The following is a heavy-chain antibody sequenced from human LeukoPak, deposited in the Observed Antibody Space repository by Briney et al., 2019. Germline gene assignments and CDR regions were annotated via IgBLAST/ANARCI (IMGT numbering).Heavy chain of an antibody. CDR1: GGSISSYY. Sequence: SETLSLTCTASGGSISSYYWSWIRQPPGKGLEWIGYIYYSGSTNYNPSLKSRVTISVDTSKNQFSLKLSSVTAADTAVYYCATPSSIGYSSGWYDLDYWGQGTLVTVSS. V-gene: IGHV4-59*01. D-gene: IGHD6-19*01. CDR2: IYYSGST. CDR3: ATPSSIGYSSGWYDLDY. J-gene: IGHJ4*02.